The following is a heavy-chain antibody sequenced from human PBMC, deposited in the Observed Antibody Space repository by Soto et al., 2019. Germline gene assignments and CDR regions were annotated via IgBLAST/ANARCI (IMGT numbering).Heavy chain of an antibody. CDR1: GFTFSSYA. CDR2: ISDSGDKT. D-gene: IGHD3-22*01. CDR3: AKDPNDYDSSAYYVDY. J-gene: IGHJ4*02. V-gene: IGHV3-23*01. Sequence: GGSLRLSCAASGFTFSSYATSWVRQAPGKGLEWVSAISDSGDKTYYADSVKGRFTVSRDNSKNTLYLQMNSLRAEDTAVYFCAKDPNDYDSSAYYVDYWGRGTLVTVSS.